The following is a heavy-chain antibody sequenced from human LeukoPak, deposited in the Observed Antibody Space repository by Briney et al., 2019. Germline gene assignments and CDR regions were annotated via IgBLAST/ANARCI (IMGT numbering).Heavy chain of an antibody. D-gene: IGHD6-6*01. Sequence: SVKVSCKASGGTFSSYAISWVRQAPGQGLEWMGGIIPIFGTANYAQKFQGRVTITTDESTSTAYIELSSLRSEDTAVYYCARALRIAAHPECYYYMYVWGKGTTVTVSS. CDR3: ARALRIAAHPECYYYMYV. J-gene: IGHJ6*03. CDR1: GGTFSSYA. V-gene: IGHV1-69*05. CDR2: IIPIFGTA.